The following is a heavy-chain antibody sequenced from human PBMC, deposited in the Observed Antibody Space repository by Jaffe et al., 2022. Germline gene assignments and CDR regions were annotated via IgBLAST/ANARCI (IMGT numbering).Heavy chain of an antibody. D-gene: IGHD3-22*01. J-gene: IGHJ1*01. Sequence: EVQLVESGGGLVQPGGSLRLSCAASGFTVSSNYMSWVRQAPGKGLEWVSVIYSGGSTYYADSVKGRFTISRDNSKNTLYLQMNSLRAEDTAVYYCARVGRWYDSSGYYYHIIEYFQHWGQGTLVTVSS. V-gene: IGHV3-66*02. CDR2: IYSGGST. CDR3: ARVGRWYDSSGYYYHIIEYFQH. CDR1: GFTVSSNY.